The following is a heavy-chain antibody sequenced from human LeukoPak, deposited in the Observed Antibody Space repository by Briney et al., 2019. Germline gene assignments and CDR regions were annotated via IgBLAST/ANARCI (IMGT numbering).Heavy chain of an antibody. CDR3: ARDSGTQSYYYYYGMDV. V-gene: IGHV1-2*06. CDR1: GYTFTSYF. D-gene: IGHD1-14*01. CDR2: INPNSGGT. J-gene: IGHJ6*02. Sequence: ASVKVSCKASGYTFTSYFMHWVRQAPGQGLEWMGRINPNSGGTNYAQKFQGRVTMTRDTSISTAYMELSRLRSDDTAVYYCARDSGTQSYYYYYGMDVWGQGTTVTVSS.